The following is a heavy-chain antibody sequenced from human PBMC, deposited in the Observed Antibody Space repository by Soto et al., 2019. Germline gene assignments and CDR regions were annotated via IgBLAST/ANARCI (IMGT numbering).Heavy chain of an antibody. CDR3: ARLPIQLWSPYYYYGMDV. J-gene: IGHJ6*02. CDR1: GGSISSSSYY. D-gene: IGHD5-18*01. V-gene: IGHV4-39*01. Sequence: SETLSLTCTVSGGSISSSSYYWGWIRQPPGKGLEWIGSIYYSGSTYYNPSLKSRVTISVDTSKNQFSLKLSSVTAADTAVYYCARLPIQLWSPYYYYGMDVWGQGTTVTGSS. CDR2: IYYSGST.